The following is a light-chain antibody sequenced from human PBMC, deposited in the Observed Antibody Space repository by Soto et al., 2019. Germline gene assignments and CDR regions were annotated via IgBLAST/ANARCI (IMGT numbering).Light chain of an antibody. CDR3: SSYTSSSTYV. CDR2: EVS. CDR1: SSDVGGYIY. V-gene: IGLV2-14*01. Sequence: QSALTQPASVSGSPGQSIAISCTGTSSDVGGYIYVSWYQHHPGKAPKLMIYEVSNRPSGVSNRFSGSKSGNTASLTISGLQAEDEADYYCSSYTSSSTYVFGTGTKVT. J-gene: IGLJ1*01.